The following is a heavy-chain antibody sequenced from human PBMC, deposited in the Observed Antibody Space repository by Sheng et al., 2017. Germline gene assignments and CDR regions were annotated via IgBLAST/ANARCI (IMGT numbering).Heavy chain of an antibody. CDR2: IIPILGIA. D-gene: IGHD2-15*01. CDR1: GGTFSSYT. J-gene: IGHJ5*02. V-gene: IGHV1-69*02. CDR3: ARAGRYCSGGSCYWFDP. Sequence: QVQLVQSGAEVKKPGSSVKVSCKASGGTFSSYTISWVRQAPGQGLEWMGRIIPILGIANYAQKFQGRVTITADKSTSTAYMELSSLRSEDTAVYYCARAGRYCSGGSCYWFDPWGQGTLVTVSS.